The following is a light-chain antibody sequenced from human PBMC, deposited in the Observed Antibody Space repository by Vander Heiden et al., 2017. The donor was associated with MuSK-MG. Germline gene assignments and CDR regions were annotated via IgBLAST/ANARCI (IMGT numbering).Light chain of an antibody. CDR1: SSDVGSYNL. CDR2: EVS. J-gene: IGLJ2*01. Sequence: QSALTQPAPVSGSPGPSIPISCTGTSSDVGSYNLVSWYQQHPANPPKLMIYEVSRRPSGVSNRFSGSKSGNTASLTISGLQAEDEADYYCCSYAGSENVVFGGGTKLTVL. CDR3: CSYAGSENVV. V-gene: IGLV2-23*02.